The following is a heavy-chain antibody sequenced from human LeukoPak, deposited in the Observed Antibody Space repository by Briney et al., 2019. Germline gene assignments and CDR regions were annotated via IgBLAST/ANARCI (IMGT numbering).Heavy chain of an antibody. CDR3: TKDGGSYRYFDC. Sequence: GGSLRLSCAASGITFSDTWMTWVRQAPGKGLEWVSSIRGNGGDPYYADSVKGRFTISRDNSKNTLYLQMNSLTAEDTAVYYCTKDGGSYRYFDCWGQGTLVSVSS. CDR2: IRGNGGDP. CDR1: GITFSDTW. J-gene: IGHJ4*02. D-gene: IGHD1-26*01. V-gene: IGHV3-23*01.